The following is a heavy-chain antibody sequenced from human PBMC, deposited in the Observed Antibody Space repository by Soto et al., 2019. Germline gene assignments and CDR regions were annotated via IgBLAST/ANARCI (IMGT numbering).Heavy chain of an antibody. CDR1: GFTFSSYA. J-gene: IGHJ4*02. CDR3: AKEAALRWLQSGYYFDY. Sequence: GGSLRLSCAASGFTFSSYAMSWVRQAPGKGLEWVSAISGSGGSTYYADSVKGRFTISRDNSKNTLYLQMNSLRAEDTAVYYCAKEAALRWLQSGYYFDYWGQGTLVTVSS. D-gene: IGHD5-12*01. CDR2: ISGSGGST. V-gene: IGHV3-23*01.